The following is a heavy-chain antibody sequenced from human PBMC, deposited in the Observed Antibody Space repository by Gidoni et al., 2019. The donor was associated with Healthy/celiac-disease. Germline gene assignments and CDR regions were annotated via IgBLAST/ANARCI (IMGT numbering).Heavy chain of an antibody. CDR2: IYSGGST. CDR1: GFPVSSNY. Sequence: EVQLVESGGGLVQPGGSLRLSCAASGFPVSSNYMSWVRQAPGKGLEWVSVIYSGGSTYYADSVKGRFTISRDNSKNTLYLQMNSLRAEDTAVYYCARVPHDYGDYFDYWGQGTLVTVSS. CDR3: ARVPHDYGDYFDY. J-gene: IGHJ4*02. D-gene: IGHD4-17*01. V-gene: IGHV3-66*02.